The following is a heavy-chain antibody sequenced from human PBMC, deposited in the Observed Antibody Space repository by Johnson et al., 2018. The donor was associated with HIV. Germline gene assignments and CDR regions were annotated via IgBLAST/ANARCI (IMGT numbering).Heavy chain of an antibody. CDR3: ARRGFGTASDAFDM. J-gene: IGHJ3*02. D-gene: IGHD3-3*01. CDR2: INWNGGST. Sequence: EQLVESGGGVVRPGGSLRLSCAASGFSFDDYGMSWVRQAPGKGLEWVSGINWNGGSTGYADSVKCRFTISRDNAKNSLYLQMNSLRAEDTALYYCARRGFGTASDAFDMWGQGTMVIVSS. CDR1: GFSFDDYG. V-gene: IGHV3-20*04.